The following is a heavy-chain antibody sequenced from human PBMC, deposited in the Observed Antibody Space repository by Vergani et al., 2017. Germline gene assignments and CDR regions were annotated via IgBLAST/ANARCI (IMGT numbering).Heavy chain of an antibody. D-gene: IGHD3-9*01. CDR3: ARRYCIVYDIFSGTKYFFDF. Sequence: QVQLQESGPGLVKPSETLSLTCAVSGYSIDNGYYWDWIRQPPGKGLEWIGSIYRTGRTHFNPSLKSRVTISVDTSNNPFSLRLNSLTDAYTAFYSCARRYCIVYDIFSGTKYFFDFWGQGTLVTVSS. CDR2: IYRTGRT. J-gene: IGHJ4*02. V-gene: IGHV4-38-2*01. CDR1: GYSIDNGYY.